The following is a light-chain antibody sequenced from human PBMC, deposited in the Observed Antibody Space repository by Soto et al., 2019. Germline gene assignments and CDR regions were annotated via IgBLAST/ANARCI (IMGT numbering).Light chain of an antibody. J-gene: IGLJ1*01. CDR3: VSFAAGTYA. CDR2: DVN. V-gene: IGLV2-8*01. Sequence: QSALAQPPSASGSPGQSVTISCTGTSSDVGAYIFVSWYQQHPGKAPKLMVYDVNRRPPGVPDRFFGSKSGNTASLTVSGLQAEDEADYYCVSFAAGTYAFGNGTKVTV. CDR1: SSDVGAYIF.